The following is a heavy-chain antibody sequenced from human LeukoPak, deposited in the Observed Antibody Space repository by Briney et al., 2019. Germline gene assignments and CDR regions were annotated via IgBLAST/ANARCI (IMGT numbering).Heavy chain of an antibody. Sequence: GGSLRLSCAASGFTFDDYTMHWVRQAPGKGLEWVSLICWDGGSTYYADSVKGHLPISKDNSKNSLYLQMNSLRTEDTALYYCAKDASDSSIWSSLFDYWGQGTLVTVSS. CDR2: ICWDGGST. CDR1: GFTFDDYT. D-gene: IGHD6-13*01. V-gene: IGHV3-43*01. J-gene: IGHJ4*02. CDR3: AKDASDSSIWSSLFDY.